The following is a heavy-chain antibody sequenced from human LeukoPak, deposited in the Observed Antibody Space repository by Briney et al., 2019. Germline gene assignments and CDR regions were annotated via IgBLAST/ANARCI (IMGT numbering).Heavy chain of an antibody. CDR3: ARDEAYDFWSAHSGNWFDP. D-gene: IGHD3-3*01. CDR1: GFTFSSYS. J-gene: IGHJ5*02. V-gene: IGHV3-21*01. Sequence: GGSLRLSCAASGFTFSSYSMNWVRQAPRKGLEWVSSISSSSSYIYYADSVKGRFTISRDNAKNSLYLQMNSLRAEDTAVYYCARDEAYDFWSAHSGNWFDPWGQGTLVTVSS. CDR2: ISSSSSYI.